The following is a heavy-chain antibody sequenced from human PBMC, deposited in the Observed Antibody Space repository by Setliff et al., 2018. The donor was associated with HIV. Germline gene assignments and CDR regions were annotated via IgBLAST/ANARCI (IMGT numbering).Heavy chain of an antibody. D-gene: IGHD3-10*01. CDR2: IYYSGST. CDR3: ARDGPLEGSYRYYYYYMDV. J-gene: IGHJ6*03. V-gene: IGHV4-59*11. CDR1: GGSISSHY. Sequence: SETLSLTCTVSGGSISSHYWSWIRQPPGKGLEWIGYIYYSGSTNYNPSLKSRVTISVDTSKNQFSLKLSSVTAADTAVYYCARDGPLEGSYRYYYYYMDVWGKGTRVTVSS.